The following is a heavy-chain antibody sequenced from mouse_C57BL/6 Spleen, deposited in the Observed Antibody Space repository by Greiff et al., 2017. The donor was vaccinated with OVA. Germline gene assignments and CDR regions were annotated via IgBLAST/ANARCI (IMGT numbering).Heavy chain of an antibody. CDR2: INYDGSST. J-gene: IGHJ1*03. Sequence: EVKVEESEGGLVQPGSSMKLSCTASGFTSSDYYMAWVRQVPEKGLEWVANINYDGSSTYYLDSLKSRFIISRDNAKNILYLQMSSLKSEDTATYYCARELTGTWYFDVWGTGTTVTVSS. V-gene: IGHV5-16*01. CDR3: ARELTGTWYFDV. CDR1: GFTSSDYY. D-gene: IGHD4-1*01.